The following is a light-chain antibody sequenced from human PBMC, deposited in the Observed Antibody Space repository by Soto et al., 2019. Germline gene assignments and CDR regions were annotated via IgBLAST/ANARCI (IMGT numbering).Light chain of an antibody. Sequence: QLVLTQSPSASASLGASVNLTCTLSSGHSSYAIAWHQQQPEKGPRYLMKLNSDGSHSKGDGIPDRFSGSSSGAERYLTISSLQSEDEADYYCHTWGTGIVVFGGGTKLTVL. CDR2: LNSDGSH. CDR3: HTWGTGIVV. CDR1: SGHSSYA. V-gene: IGLV4-69*01. J-gene: IGLJ2*01.